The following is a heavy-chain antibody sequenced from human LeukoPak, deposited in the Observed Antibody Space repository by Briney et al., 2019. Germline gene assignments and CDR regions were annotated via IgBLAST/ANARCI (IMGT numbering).Heavy chain of an antibody. CDR2: IYYSGST. CDR3: ARRYGSGSSGTFDY. J-gene: IGHJ4*02. CDR1: GCSISSYY. Sequence: SETLSLTCTVSGCSISSYYWSWIRQPPGKGLEWIAYIYYSGSTNYNPSLKSRVTISVGTSKNQFSLKLSSVTAADTAVYYCARRYGSGSSGTFDYWGQGTLVTVSS. D-gene: IGHD3-10*01. V-gene: IGHV4-59*01.